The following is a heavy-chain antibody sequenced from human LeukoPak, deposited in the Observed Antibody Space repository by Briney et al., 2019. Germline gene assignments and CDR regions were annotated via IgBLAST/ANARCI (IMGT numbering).Heavy chain of an antibody. CDR1: GYTFTSYA. Sequence: ASVKVSCKASGYTFTSYAMHWVRQAPGQRLEWMGWINAGNGNTKYSQKFQGRVTITRDTSASTAYMELSSLRSEDTAVYYCAREWDYYDSSGYYSRPHDAFDIWGQGTMVTVSS. D-gene: IGHD3-22*01. CDR3: AREWDYYDSSGYYSRPHDAFDI. CDR2: INAGNGNT. J-gene: IGHJ3*02. V-gene: IGHV1-3*01.